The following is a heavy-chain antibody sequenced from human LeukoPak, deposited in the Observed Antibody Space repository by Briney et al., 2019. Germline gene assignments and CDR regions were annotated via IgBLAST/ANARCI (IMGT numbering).Heavy chain of an antibody. J-gene: IGHJ4*02. CDR2: IYTSGIT. CDR3: ARLVDRLMFDY. V-gene: IGHV4-61*02. D-gene: IGHD2-21*02. Sequence: SETLSLTCTVSGGSINSGDYYWSWIRQPAGKPLEWNGRIYTSGITIYKSSLESRVTISIDTSKNRFSLKLNSVTASDTAVYYCARLVDRLMFDYWGQGTQVTVSS. CDR1: GGSINSGDYY.